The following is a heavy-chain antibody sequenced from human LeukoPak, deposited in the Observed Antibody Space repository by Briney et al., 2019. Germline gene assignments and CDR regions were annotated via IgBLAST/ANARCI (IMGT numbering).Heavy chain of an antibody. J-gene: IGHJ4*02. CDR1: GYTFTSYG. CDR2: ISAYNGNT. CDR3: ARDYDILTGYRTEPFDY. Sequence: ASVKVSCKASGYTFTSYGISWVRQAPGQGLEWMGWISAYNGNTNYAQKLQGRVTMTTDTSTSTAYIELRSLRSDDTAVYYCARDYDILTGYRTEPFDYWGQGTLVTVSS. V-gene: IGHV1-18*04. D-gene: IGHD3-9*01.